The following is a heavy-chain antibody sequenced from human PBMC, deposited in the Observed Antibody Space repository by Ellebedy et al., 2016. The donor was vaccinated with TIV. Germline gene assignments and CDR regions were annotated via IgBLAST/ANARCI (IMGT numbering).Heavy chain of an antibody. J-gene: IGHJ4*02. D-gene: IGHD6-13*01. CDR3: AIQLVSSWYEAEILFDY. Sequence: GESLKISCKGSGYSFTSYWISWVRQMPGKGLEWMGRIDPSDSYTIYSPSFQGHVTISADKSISTAYLQWSSLKASDTAMYYCAIQLVSSWYEAEILFDYWGQGTLVTVSS. V-gene: IGHV5-10-1*01. CDR2: IDPSDSYT. CDR1: GYSFTSYW.